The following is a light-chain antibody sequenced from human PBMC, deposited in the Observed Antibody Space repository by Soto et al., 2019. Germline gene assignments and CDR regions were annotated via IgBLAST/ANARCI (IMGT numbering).Light chain of an antibody. V-gene: IGKV3-20*01. J-gene: IGKJ1*01. CDR2: GAS. CDR1: QSVSNNY. CDR3: QQYGSSGT. Sequence: VTTQFPGTLSLSPGERATLSCRASQSVSNNYLARYQQKPGQAPRLLIYGASNRATGIPDRFSGSGSGTDFTLTISRLETEFFAVYYCQQYGSSGTFGQGTKV.